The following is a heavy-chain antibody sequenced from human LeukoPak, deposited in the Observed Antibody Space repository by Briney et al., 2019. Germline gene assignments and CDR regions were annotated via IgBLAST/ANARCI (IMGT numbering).Heavy chain of an antibody. D-gene: IGHD4-17*01. Sequence: GASVKVSCKASGGTFSSYAISWVRQAPGQGLEGMGGIIPIFGTANYAQKFQGRVTITADESTSTAYMELSSLRSEDTAVYYCARDIHDYGDYGAFDIWGQGTMVTVSS. CDR1: GGTFSSYA. J-gene: IGHJ3*02. CDR2: IIPIFGTA. CDR3: ARDIHDYGDYGAFDI. V-gene: IGHV1-69*13.